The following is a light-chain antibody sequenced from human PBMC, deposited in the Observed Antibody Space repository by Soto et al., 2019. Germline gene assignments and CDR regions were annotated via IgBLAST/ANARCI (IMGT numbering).Light chain of an antibody. J-gene: IGKJ5*01. CDR2: DAS. CDR3: QQRSNWPPDP. V-gene: IGKV3-11*01. CDR1: QSVSSY. Sequence: GLTQSPATVSLSPGERATLSVWAGQSVSSYLAWYQQKPGQAPRLLIYDASNRATGIPARFSGSGSGTDFTLTISSLEPEDFAVYYCQQRSNWPPDPFGQGTRLAI.